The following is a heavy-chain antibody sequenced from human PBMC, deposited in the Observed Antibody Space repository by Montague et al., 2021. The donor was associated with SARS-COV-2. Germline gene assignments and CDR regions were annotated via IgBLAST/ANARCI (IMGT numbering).Heavy chain of an antibody. CDR2: IHHNGNT. V-gene: IGHV4-61*03. Sequence: SETLSLTCTVSGGLSNTDPSNSYFWSWIRQTPGKELEWIGWIHHNGNTNYNPSLKSRVTISIDTSKRYFSLRLNLLTATDTAVYYCASGHIFGPGDRGFDLWGQGTVVTVAS. D-gene: IGHD3-3*01. J-gene: IGHJ5*02. CDR3: ASGHIFGPGDRGFDL. CDR1: GGLSNTDPSNSYF.